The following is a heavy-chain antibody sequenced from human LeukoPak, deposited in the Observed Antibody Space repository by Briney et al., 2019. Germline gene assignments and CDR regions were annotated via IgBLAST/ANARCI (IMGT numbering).Heavy chain of an antibody. CDR1: GGSISSYY. Sequence: SEALSLTCTVSGGSISSYYWSWIRQPPGKGLEWIGYIYYSGSTNYNPSLKSRVTISVDTSKNQFSLKLSSVTAADTAVYYCRSSGWYEGDYWGQGTLVTVSS. D-gene: IGHD6-19*01. CDR2: IYYSGST. V-gene: IGHV4-59*01. J-gene: IGHJ4*02. CDR3: RSSGWYEGDY.